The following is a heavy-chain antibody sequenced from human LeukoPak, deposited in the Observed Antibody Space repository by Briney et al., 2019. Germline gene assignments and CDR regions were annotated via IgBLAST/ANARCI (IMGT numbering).Heavy chain of an antibody. D-gene: IGHD6-19*01. J-gene: IGHJ6*02. CDR2: ISSSGSTI. CDR1: GFTFSDYY. CDR3: ARDLSVAGGSKAYYYGMDV. V-gene: IGHV3-11*01. Sequence: PGGSLRLSCAASGFTFSDYYMSWIRLAPGKGLEWVSYISSSGSTIYYADSVKGRFTISRDNAKNSLYLQMNSLRAEDTAVYYCARDLSVAGGSKAYYYGMDVWGQGTTVTVSS.